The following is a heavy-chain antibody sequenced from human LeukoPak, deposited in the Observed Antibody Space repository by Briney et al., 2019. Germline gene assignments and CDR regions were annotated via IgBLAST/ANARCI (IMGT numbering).Heavy chain of an antibody. J-gene: IGHJ4*02. CDR3: AKEAMGIFDY. Sequence: PGGSLRLSCAASGFTFDDYAMHWVRQAPGKGLEWVSLISWDGGSTYYADSVKGRFTISRDNSKNSLYLQMNSLRAEDTALYYCAKEAMGIFDYWGQGTLVTVSS. D-gene: IGHD5-18*01. V-gene: IGHV3-43D*03. CDR2: ISWDGGST. CDR1: GFTFDDYA.